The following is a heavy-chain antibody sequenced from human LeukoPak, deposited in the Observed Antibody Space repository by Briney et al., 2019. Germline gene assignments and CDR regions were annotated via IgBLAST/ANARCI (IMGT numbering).Heavy chain of an antibody. CDR2: ISYDGSNE. V-gene: IGHV3-30*04. CDR3: ARVGEGPATVPTLSAFDI. J-gene: IGHJ3*02. D-gene: IGHD4-17*01. Sequence: PGRSPRLSCAASGFTFSSYVMHWVRQAPGKGLEWVAIISYDGSNEYYADSVKGRFTISRDNSKNTLYLQMNSLRAEDTAVYYCARVGEGPATVPTLSAFDIWGQGTMVTVSS. CDR1: GFTFSSYV.